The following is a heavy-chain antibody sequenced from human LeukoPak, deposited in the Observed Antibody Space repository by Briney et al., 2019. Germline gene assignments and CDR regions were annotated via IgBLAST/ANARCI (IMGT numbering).Heavy chain of an antibody. V-gene: IGHV3-74*01. CDR1: GFTFSSYW. D-gene: IGHD4-17*01. J-gene: IGHJ5*02. CDR2: INPEETTT. CDR3: VNIHYESES. Sequence: PGGSLRLSCVASGFTFSSYWMHWVRQAPGKGLVWVSRINPEETTTSYADSVKGRFTISRDNTKNTLYLHMNSLRPDDTAMYYCVNIHYESESWGQGTLVTVSS.